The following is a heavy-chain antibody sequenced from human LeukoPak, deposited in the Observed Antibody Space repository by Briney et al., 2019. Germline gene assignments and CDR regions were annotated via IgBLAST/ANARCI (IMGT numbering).Heavy chain of an antibody. CDR2: IYYSGST. CDR1: AGSISSYY. D-gene: IGHD6-19*01. V-gene: IGHV4-59*01. J-gene: IGHJ6*02. CDR3: ARGSSSGWYVDYYYGMDV. Sequence: PSETLSLTCTVSAGSISSYYWSWIRQPPGKGLEWIGYIYYSGSTNYNPSLKSRVTISVDTSKNQFSLKLGSVTAADTAVYYCARGSSSGWYVDYYYGMDVWGQGTTVTVSS.